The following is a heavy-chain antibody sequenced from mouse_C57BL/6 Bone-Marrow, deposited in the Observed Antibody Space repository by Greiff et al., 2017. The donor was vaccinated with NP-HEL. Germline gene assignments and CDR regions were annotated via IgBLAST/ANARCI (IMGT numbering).Heavy chain of an antibody. J-gene: IGHJ3*01. CDR2: IYPGSGNT. V-gene: IGHV1-76*01. CDR1: GYTFTDYY. CDR3: ARGGSSYAWFAY. D-gene: IGHD1-1*01. Sequence: VKVVESGAELVRPGASVKLSCKASGYTFTDYYINWVKQRPGQGLEWIARIYPGSGNTYYNEKFKGKATLTAEKSSSTAYMQLSSLTSEDSAVYFCARGGSSYAWFAYWGQGTLVTVSA.